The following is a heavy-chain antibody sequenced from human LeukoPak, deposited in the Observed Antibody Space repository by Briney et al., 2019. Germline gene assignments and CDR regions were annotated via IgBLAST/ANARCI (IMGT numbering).Heavy chain of an antibody. Sequence: GGSLRLSCAASGFTFSTYGMHWVRQAPGKGLEWVAVIWYDGSQRYYADSVKGRFTISRDDSQNTIYLQMDSLRAEDTAVYYCATSSPRNYLDHWGQGTLVTVSS. D-gene: IGHD1-14*01. CDR2: IWYDGSQR. V-gene: IGHV3-33*08. J-gene: IGHJ4*02. CDR1: GFTFSTYG. CDR3: ATSSPRNYLDH.